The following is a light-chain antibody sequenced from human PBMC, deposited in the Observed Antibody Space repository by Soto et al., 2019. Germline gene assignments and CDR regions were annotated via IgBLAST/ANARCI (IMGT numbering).Light chain of an antibody. CDR2: VAS. V-gene: IGKV1-39*01. CDR3: QQNQDIPPT. Sequence: DIQMTQSPSSLSASVGDRVTVTYRASQSIDTYLNWYQQRPGQAPKLLIYVASTLQSGVPSRFSGSGSGTHFTLTISSLQPEDFATYYCQQNQDIPPTFGQGTRVERK. J-gene: IGKJ1*01. CDR1: QSIDTY.